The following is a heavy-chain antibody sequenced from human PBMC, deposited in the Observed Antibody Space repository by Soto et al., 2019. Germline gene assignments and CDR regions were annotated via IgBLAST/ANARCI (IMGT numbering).Heavy chain of an antibody. CDR2: IYYSGST. Sequence: SETLSLTCTVSGGSISSYYWSWIRQPPGKGLEWIGYIYYSGSTNYNPSLKSRVTISVDTSKNQFSLKLSSVTAADTAVYYCARREVWGNWFDPWGQGTLVTVSS. J-gene: IGHJ5*02. D-gene: IGHD3-16*01. CDR3: ARREVWGNWFDP. V-gene: IGHV4-59*08. CDR1: GGSISSYY.